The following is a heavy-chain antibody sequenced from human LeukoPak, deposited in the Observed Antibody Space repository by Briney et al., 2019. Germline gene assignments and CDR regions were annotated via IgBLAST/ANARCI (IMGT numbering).Heavy chain of an antibody. D-gene: IGHD1-26*01. Sequence: SETLSCTRNLPSGSIICSSYYWGCISQPPGKGLEWIGSIYYSGSTYYIPSLQSRVTISVDTSKNQFSLKLSSVTAADTAVYYCAEGGYWGQGTLVTVSS. CDR3: AEGGY. V-gene: IGHV4-39*01. CDR2: IYYSGST. CDR1: SGSIICSSYY. J-gene: IGHJ4*02.